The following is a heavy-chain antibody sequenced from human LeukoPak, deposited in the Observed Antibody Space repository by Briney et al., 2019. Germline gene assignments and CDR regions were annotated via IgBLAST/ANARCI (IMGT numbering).Heavy chain of an antibody. CDR2: RWEDGTNV. V-gene: IGHV3-33*01. CDR3: ARVGYNSGWYEY. CDR1: GFIFSLYG. Sequence: PGTSLRLSCAASGFIFSLYGMHWAPQAPGKALEWVAARWEDGTNVGYADSVKVRFTISRDNSKMTLYLQMNRLRAEDTAVYYCARVGYNSGWYEYWGQGTLVTVSS. D-gene: IGHD6-19*01. J-gene: IGHJ4*02.